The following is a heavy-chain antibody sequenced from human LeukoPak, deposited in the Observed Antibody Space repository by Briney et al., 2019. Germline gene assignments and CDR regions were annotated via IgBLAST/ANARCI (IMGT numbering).Heavy chain of an antibody. CDR1: GGSISSSSYY. J-gene: IGHJ3*02. CDR2: IYYSGST. V-gene: IGHV4-39*07. Sequence: SETLSLTCTVSGGSISSSSYYWGRIRQPPGKGLEWIRSIYYSGSTYYNPSLKSRVTISVDTSKNQFSLKLSSVTAADTAVYYCARRIAAAGSDAFDIWGQGTMVTVSS. CDR3: ARRIAAAGSDAFDI. D-gene: IGHD6-13*01.